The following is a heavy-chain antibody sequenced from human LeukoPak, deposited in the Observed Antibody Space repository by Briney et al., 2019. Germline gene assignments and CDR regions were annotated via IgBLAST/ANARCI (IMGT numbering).Heavy chain of an antibody. CDR1: GYTFNTYG. V-gene: IGHV1-18*01. CDR3: ARISCSSSSCTYSGRRRVRGGSLDP. Sequence: ASVTVSCKASGYTFNTYGITWVRQAPGHGLEWMGRISSYNGNTSYAANVQGRITLTKDTSASTAYLELRSLRSDDTAVYYCARISCSSSSCTYSGRRRVRGGSLDPWGQGTLVTVSS. J-gene: IGHJ5*02. CDR2: ISSYNGNT. D-gene: IGHD2-2*01.